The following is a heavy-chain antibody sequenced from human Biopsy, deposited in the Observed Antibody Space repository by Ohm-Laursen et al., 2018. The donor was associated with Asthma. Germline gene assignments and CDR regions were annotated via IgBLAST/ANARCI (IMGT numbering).Heavy chain of an antibody. Sequence: ASVKVSCKISGYSLTDLSMHWVRQAPGQGLEWMGGHDHEEGGTVNARRFQGRVTITEDTSTDTAYMELSSLSSDDTAVYYCASDFPKDYVRYNFQFWGQGTLVTVFS. CDR2: HDHEEGGT. D-gene: IGHD4-17*01. CDR1: GYSLTDLS. V-gene: IGHV1-24*01. CDR3: ASDFPKDYVRYNFQF. J-gene: IGHJ4*02.